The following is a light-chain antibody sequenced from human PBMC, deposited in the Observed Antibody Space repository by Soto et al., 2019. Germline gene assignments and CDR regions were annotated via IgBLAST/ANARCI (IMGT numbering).Light chain of an antibody. CDR1: QGVGSN. CDR3: QQYDAWPPGT. Sequence: EIVTTQSPATLSVSPGERATLSCRASQGVGSNLAWYQQKPGQAPRLLIYGASTRATGIPARFSGSGSGTEFTLTISGLQSEDFAVYYCQQYDAWPPGTFGQGTKVDIK. V-gene: IGKV3-15*01. J-gene: IGKJ1*01. CDR2: GAS.